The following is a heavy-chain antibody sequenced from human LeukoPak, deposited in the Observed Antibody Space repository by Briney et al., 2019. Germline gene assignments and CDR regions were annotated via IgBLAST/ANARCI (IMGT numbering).Heavy chain of an antibody. D-gene: IGHD2-15*01. V-gene: IGHV4-30-4*01. CDR1: GGSISSGDYY. CDR3: ARTPVVAASPHLYYYYGMDV. CDR2: IYYSGST. J-gene: IGHJ6*02. Sequence: PSQTLSLTCTVSGGSISSGDYYWSWIRQPPGKGLEWIGYIYYSGSTSYNPSLKSRVTISVDTSKNQFSLNLSSVTAADTAVYYCARTPVVAASPHLYYYYGMDVWGQGTTVTVSS.